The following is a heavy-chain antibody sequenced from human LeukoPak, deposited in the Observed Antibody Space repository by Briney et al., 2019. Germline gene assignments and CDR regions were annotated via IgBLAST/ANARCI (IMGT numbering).Heavy chain of an antibody. CDR2: ISSSSSYI. J-gene: IGHJ4*02. CDR3: ARDDSSGEPYFDY. CDR1: GFTFSSYS. D-gene: IGHD3-22*01. Sequence: PGGSLRLSCAASGFTFSSYSMNWVRQAPGKGREWVSSISSSSSYIYYADSVKGRFTISRDNAKNSLYLQMNSLRAEDTAVYYCARDDSSGEPYFDYWGQGTLVTVSS. V-gene: IGHV3-21*01.